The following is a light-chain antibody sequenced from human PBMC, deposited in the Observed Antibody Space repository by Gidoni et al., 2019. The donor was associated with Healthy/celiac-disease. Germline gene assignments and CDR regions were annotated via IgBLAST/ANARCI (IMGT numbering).Light chain of an antibody. J-gene: IGLJ1*01. CDR3: QSADSSGTYRV. CDR2: KDS. Sequence: YELTQPPSVSVSPGQTARITCSGDALPKQYAYWYQQKPGQAPVLVIYKDSERPSGIPERFSGSSSGTTVTLTISGVQAEDEADYYCQSADSSGTYRVFGTGTKVTVL. CDR1: ALPKQY. V-gene: IGLV3-25*03.